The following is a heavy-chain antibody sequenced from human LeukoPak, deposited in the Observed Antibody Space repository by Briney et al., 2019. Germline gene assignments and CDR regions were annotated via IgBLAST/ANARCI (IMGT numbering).Heavy chain of an antibody. J-gene: IGHJ4*02. Sequence: SCKASGYTFTSYAMHWVRQAPGKGLEWVAVISYDGSNKYYADSVKGRFTISRDNSKNTLYLQMNSLRAEDTAVYYCARDQGQQLAPGVSDYWGQGTLVTVSS. CDR3: ARDQGQQLAPGVSDY. CDR1: GYTFTSYA. CDR2: ISYDGSNK. V-gene: IGHV3-30-3*01. D-gene: IGHD6-13*01.